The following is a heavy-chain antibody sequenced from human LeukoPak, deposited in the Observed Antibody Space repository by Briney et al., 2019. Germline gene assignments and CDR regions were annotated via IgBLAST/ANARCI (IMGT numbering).Heavy chain of an antibody. D-gene: IGHD6-6*01. CDR1: GYTFTSYD. J-gene: IGHJ4*02. CDR2: VNPNSGNT. Sequence: ASVKVSCKASGYTFTSYDINWVRQATGQGLEWMGWVNPNSGNTGYAQKFQGRVTITRNTSISTAYMELSSLRSEDTAVYYCARGSGDIAARHFDYWGQGTLVTVSS. CDR3: ARGSGDIAARHFDY. V-gene: IGHV1-8*03.